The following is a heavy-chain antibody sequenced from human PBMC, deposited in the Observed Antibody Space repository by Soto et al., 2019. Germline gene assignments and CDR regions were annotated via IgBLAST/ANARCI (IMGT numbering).Heavy chain of an antibody. CDR3: ARDPPYYYDSSGYYDY. V-gene: IGHV3-30-3*01. CDR1: GFTFSSYA. Sequence: PGGSLRLSCAASGFTFSSYAMHWVRQAPGKGLEWVAVISYDGSNKYYADSVKGRFTISRDNSKNTLYLQMNSLRAEDTAVYYCARDPPYYYDSSGYYDYWGQGT. J-gene: IGHJ4*02. D-gene: IGHD3-22*01. CDR2: ISYDGSNK.